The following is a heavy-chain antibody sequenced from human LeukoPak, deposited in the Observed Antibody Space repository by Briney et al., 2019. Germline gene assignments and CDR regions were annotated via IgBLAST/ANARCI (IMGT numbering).Heavy chain of an antibody. J-gene: IGHJ6*02. CDR2: IYHSGST. CDR1: GGSISSGGYS. Sequence: SETLPLTCAVSGGSISSGGYSWSWIRQPPGKGLEWIGYIYHSGSTYYNPSLKSRVTISVDRSKNQFSLKLSSVTAADTAVYYCAGSNSYYYYGMDVWGQGTTVTVSS. D-gene: IGHD1-1*01. CDR3: AGSNSYYYYGMDV. V-gene: IGHV4-30-2*01.